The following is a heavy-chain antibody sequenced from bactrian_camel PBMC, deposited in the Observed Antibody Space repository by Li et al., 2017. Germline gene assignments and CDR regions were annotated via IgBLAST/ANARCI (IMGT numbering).Heavy chain of an antibody. V-gene: IGHV3-2*01. Sequence: VQLVESGGGLVQPGGSLRLSCAASGFTFSTYYINWIRQAPGKGLEWVASIYSDGTNTYYANSVRGRFTISRDNAKKLQHLQLNSLKTEDSAMYYCATRYGGSWYEGADFGYWGQGPRSPSP. J-gene: IGHJ6*01. CDR1: GFTFSTYY. CDR2: IYSDGTNT. D-gene: IGHD6*01. CDR3: ATRYGGSWYEGADFGY.